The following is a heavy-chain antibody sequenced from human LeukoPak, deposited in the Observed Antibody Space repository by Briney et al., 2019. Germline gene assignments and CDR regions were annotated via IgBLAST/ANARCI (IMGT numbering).Heavy chain of an antibody. D-gene: IGHD6-13*01. CDR2: INAGNGNT. Sequence: ASVKVSCKASGYTFTTYAIHWVRQAPGQRLEWMGWINAGNGNTKYSQRFQARVTITRDTSASTAYMELSSLRSEDTAVYYCARDPIGSRWPYYFDYWGQGTLVTVSS. CDR1: GYTFTTYA. J-gene: IGHJ4*02. CDR3: ARDPIGSRWPYYFDY. V-gene: IGHV1-3*01.